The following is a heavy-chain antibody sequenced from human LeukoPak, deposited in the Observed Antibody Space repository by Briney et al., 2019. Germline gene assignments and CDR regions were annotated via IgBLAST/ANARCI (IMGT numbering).Heavy chain of an antibody. CDR2: IYYSGST. Sequence: SETLSLTCTVSGGSISSSSYYWGWIRQPPGKGLEWIGSIYYSGSTYYNPSLKSRVTISVDTSKNQLSLKLSSVTAADTAVYYCARVGYLYYDFWSGYSGYFDYWGQGTLVTVSS. CDR3: ARVGYLYYDFWSGYSGYFDY. D-gene: IGHD3-3*01. V-gene: IGHV4-39*07. CDR1: GGSISSSSYY. J-gene: IGHJ4*02.